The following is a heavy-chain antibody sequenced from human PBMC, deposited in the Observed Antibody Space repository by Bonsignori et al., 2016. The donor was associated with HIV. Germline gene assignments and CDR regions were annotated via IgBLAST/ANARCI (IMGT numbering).Heavy chain of an antibody. D-gene: IGHD4-17*01. CDR3: ARRRTGMGRAVTSGRWYFDY. J-gene: IGHJ4*02. Sequence: QVHLQQWGAGLLKPSETLSLTCAVYGGSLNGYYGSWIRQPPGRGLEWIAEITHSGSTNYNPSLKRRVIMSIDTSKNQFSLNLKSVTAADTAVYYCARRRTGMGRAVTSGRWYFDYWGQGTLVTVSS. V-gene: IGHV4-34*01. CDR1: GGSLNGYY. CDR2: ITHSGST.